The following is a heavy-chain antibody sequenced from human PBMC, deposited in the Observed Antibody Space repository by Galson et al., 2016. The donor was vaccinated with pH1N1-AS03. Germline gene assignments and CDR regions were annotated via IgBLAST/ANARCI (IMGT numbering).Heavy chain of an antibody. J-gene: IGHJ4*02. CDR2: INQNGHLE. Sequence: SLRLSCAASGLTFSSYGMHWVRQAPGKGLEWAANINQNGHLEYVDSVKGRFTISRDMSKKSLYLQMNSLRAEDTAIYYCATKAYSNGWVDYWGQGILVTVSS. CDR3: ATKAYSNGWVDY. V-gene: IGHV3-7*03. CDR1: GLTFSSYG. D-gene: IGHD6-25*01.